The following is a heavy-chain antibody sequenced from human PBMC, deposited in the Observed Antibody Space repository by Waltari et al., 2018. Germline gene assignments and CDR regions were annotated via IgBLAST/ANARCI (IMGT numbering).Heavy chain of an antibody. D-gene: IGHD1-1*01. CDR3: VRENWYYDY. Sequence: QVQLVQSGAEVKMPGASVTVSCKASGYTFSHKHLHWGRQAPGQGLQWMGRIITNSGGTDYAQEFQGRVTMTRDTSISTVYMELSSVRSDDTAVYYCVRENWYYDYWGQGTQVTVSS. V-gene: IGHV1-2*06. J-gene: IGHJ4*02. CDR1: GYTFSHKH. CDR2: IITNSGGT.